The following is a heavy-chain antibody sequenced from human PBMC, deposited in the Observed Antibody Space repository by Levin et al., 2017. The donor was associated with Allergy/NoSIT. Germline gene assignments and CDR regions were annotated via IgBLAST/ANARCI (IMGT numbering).Heavy chain of an antibody. CDR1: GYTFTGYY. CDR2: INPNSGGT. J-gene: IGHJ5*02. CDR3: ARDLSDTAMVRGINWFDP. V-gene: IGHV1-2*02. D-gene: IGHD5-18*01. Sequence: ASVKVSCKASGYTFTGYYMHWVRQAPGQGLEWMGWINPNSGGTNYAQKFQGRVTMTRDTSISTAYMELSRLRSDDTAVYYCARDLSDTAMVRGINWFDPWGQGTLVTVSS.